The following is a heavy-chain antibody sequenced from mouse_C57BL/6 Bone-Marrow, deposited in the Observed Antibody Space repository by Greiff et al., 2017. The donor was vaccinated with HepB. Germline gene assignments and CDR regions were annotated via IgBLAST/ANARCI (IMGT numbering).Heavy chain of an antibody. Sequence: EVKLVESGGGLVQPGGSLKLSCAASGFTFSDYGMAWVRQAPRKGPEWVAFISNLAYSIYYADTVTGRFTISRENAKNTLYLEMSSLRSEDTAMYYCARRGVTTKENAMDYWGQGTSVTVSS. CDR1: GFTFSDYG. J-gene: IGHJ4*01. CDR2: ISNLAYSI. CDR3: ARRGVTTKENAMDY. D-gene: IGHD2-2*01. V-gene: IGHV5-15*04.